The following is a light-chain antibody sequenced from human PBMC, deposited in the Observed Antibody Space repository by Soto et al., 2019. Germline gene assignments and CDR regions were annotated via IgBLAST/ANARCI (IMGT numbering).Light chain of an antibody. CDR3: QQYGYSPIT. V-gene: IGKV3-20*01. J-gene: IGKJ5*01. CDR1: QSVSRS. Sequence: EIVLTQSPATLSLSPGERATLSCRASQSVSRSLAWYQQKPGQAPRLLIYGASSRATGIPDRFSGGGSGTDFTLTISRLEPEDFAVYYCQQYGYSPITFGQGTRLEIK. CDR2: GAS.